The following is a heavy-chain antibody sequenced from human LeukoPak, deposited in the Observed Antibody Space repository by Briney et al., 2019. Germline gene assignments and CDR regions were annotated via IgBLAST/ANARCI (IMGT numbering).Heavy chain of an antibody. Sequence: PSETLSHTCTVSGGSISSSSYYWGWIRQPPGKGLEWIGSIYYSGSTYYNPSLKSRVTISVDTSKNQFSLKLSSVTAADTAVYYCAREEHYYYMDVWGKGTTVTVSS. CDR1: GGSISSSSYY. CDR3: AREEHYYYMDV. CDR2: IYYSGST. J-gene: IGHJ6*03. V-gene: IGHV4-39*07.